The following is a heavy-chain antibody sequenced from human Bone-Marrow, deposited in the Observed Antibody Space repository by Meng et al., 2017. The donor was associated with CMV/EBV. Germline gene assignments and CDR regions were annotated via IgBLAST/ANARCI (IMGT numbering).Heavy chain of an antibody. CDR2: ISGSGGST. D-gene: IGHD2-8*01. V-gene: IGHV3-23*01. J-gene: IGHJ3*02. CDR1: GFTFSSYW. Sequence: GESLKISCAASGFTFSSYWMHWVRQAPGKELEWVSAISGSGGSTYYADSVKGRFTISRDNSKNTLYLQMNSLRAEDTAVYYCARDFDESGVEGVDAFDIWGQGTMVTVSS. CDR3: ARDFDESGVEGVDAFDI.